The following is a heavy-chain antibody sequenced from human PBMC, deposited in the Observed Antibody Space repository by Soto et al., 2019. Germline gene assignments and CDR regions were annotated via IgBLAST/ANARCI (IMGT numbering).Heavy chain of an antibody. D-gene: IGHD3-10*02. V-gene: IGHV4-59*01. CDR1: GGSISSYY. J-gene: IGHJ5*01. CDR3: ASMIGDPVLSFDS. CDR2: IFYSGST. Sequence: QVQLQESGPGLVKPSETLSLTCTVSGGSISSYYWSWIRQPPGKGLERIGFIFYSGSTSYNPALKSRVTISIGTSAYQFSLTLNCVTAADTAVYYCASMIGDPVLSFDSWGQGTRVAVSS.